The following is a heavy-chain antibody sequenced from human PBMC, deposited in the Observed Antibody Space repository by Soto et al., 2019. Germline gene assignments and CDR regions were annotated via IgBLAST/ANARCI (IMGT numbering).Heavy chain of an antibody. J-gene: IGHJ4*02. D-gene: IGHD3-22*01. CDR2: IKSKTDGGTT. CDR1: GFTFSNAW. V-gene: IGHV3-15*01. CDR3: TTDPYDSSGYYYY. Sequence: GGSLRLSCAASGFTFSNAWMSWVRQAPGKGLEWVGRIKSKTDGGTTDYAAPVKGRFTISRDDSKNTLYLQMNSLKTEDTDVYYCTTDPYDSSGYYYYWGQGTLVTVSS.